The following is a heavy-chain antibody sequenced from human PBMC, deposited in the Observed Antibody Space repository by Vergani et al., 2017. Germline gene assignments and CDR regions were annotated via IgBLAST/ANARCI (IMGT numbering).Heavy chain of an antibody. CDR3: ARAAGDDMVRGELNMDV. J-gene: IGHJ6*03. Sequence: QVQLVESGGGVVQPGGSLRLSCAASGFTFSSYGMHWVRQAPGKGLEWVAFIRYDGSNKYYADSVKGRFTISRDNSKNTLYLQMNSLRAGDTAVYYCARAAGDDMVRGELNMDVWGKGTTVTVSS. D-gene: IGHD3-10*01. V-gene: IGHV3-30*02. CDR2: IRYDGSNK. CDR1: GFTFSSYG.